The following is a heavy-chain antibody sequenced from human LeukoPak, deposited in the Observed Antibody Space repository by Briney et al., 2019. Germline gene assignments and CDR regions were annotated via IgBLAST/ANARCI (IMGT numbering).Heavy chain of an antibody. CDR1: GFSFTSSA. J-gene: IGHJ6*02. Sequence: SVNVSCKASGFSFTSSAVQWVRQARGQRLEWIGWIVVGSGNTNYAQKFQERVTITRDMSTSTAYMELSSLRSEDTAVYYCAAASPKPSDYYYYYGMDVWGQGTTVTVSS. CDR2: IVVGSGNT. D-gene: IGHD1-26*01. V-gene: IGHV1-58*01. CDR3: AAASPKPSDYYYYYGMDV.